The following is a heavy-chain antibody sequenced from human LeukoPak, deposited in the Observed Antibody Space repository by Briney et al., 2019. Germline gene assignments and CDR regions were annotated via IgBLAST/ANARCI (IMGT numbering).Heavy chain of an antibody. CDR2: ISSSSSYI. CDR3: ARVGGSGSYYTIHDDY. J-gene: IGHJ4*02. D-gene: IGHD3-10*01. Sequence: GGSLRLSCAASGFTFSSYSMNWVRQAPGKGLEWVSSISSSSSYIYYADSVKGRFTISRDNAKNSLYLQMNSLRAEDTAVYYCARVGGSGSYYTIHDDYWGQGTLVTVSS. V-gene: IGHV3-21*01. CDR1: GFTFSSYS.